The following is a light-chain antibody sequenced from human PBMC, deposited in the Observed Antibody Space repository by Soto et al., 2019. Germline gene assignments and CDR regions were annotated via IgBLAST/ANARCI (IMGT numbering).Light chain of an antibody. CDR2: VAS. CDR3: QQYNVWPLS. V-gene: IGKV3-15*01. Sequence: EIVMTQSPVTLSVSPGDRATLSCRASQSVNSNLAWYQQKPGQTPKLLIYVASTRATDIPARFSGSGSGTEFTLTISSQQSEDFAVYYCQQYNVWPLSCGGGTKVEF. J-gene: IGKJ4*01. CDR1: QSVNSN.